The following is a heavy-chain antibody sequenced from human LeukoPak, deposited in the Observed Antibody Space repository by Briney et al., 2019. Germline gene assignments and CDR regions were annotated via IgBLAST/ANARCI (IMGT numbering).Heavy chain of an antibody. CDR1: RYTFSSYD. D-gene: IGHD6-13*01. V-gene: IGHV3-30*18. J-gene: IGHJ4*02. Sequence: PGRSLTLSCAASRYTFSSYDMHWVRQAPGKGLEWVAVISYDGSNKYYADSVKGRFTISRDNSKNTLYLQMSSRRAEDTVVYYCAKVGEPGIAAAGTEGLFDYWGQGTLVTVSS. CDR2: ISYDGSNK. CDR3: AKVGEPGIAAAGTEGLFDY.